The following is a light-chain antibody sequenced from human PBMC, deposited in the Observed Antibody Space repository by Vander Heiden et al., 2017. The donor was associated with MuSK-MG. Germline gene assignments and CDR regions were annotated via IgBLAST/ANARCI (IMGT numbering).Light chain of an antibody. CDR2: GKN. J-gene: IGLJ2*01. CDR1: SLRSYY. CDR3: NSRDSSGNQVV. Sequence: SSELTQDPAASVALGPTVRSTCQGDSLRSYYASCYQQKPGQAPVLVIYGKNNRPSGIPDRFSGSSSGNTASLTITGAQAEDEADYYCNSRDSSGNQVVFGGGTKLTVL. V-gene: IGLV3-19*01.